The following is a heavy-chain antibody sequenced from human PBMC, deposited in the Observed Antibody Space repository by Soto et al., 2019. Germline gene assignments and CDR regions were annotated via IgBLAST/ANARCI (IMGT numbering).Heavy chain of an antibody. J-gene: IGHJ5*02. Sequence: GASVKVSCKASGYTITGYYMHWVRQAPGQGLEWMGWINPNSGGTNYAQKFQGWVTMTRDTSISTAYMELSRLRSDDTAVYYCARGGVAAPKFINWFDPWGQGTLVTVSS. CDR1: GYTITGYY. CDR3: ARGGVAAPKFINWFDP. D-gene: IGHD3-10*01. CDR2: INPNSGGT. V-gene: IGHV1-2*04.